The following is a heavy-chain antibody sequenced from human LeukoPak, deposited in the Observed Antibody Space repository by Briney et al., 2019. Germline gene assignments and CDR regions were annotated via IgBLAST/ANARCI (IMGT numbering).Heavy chain of an antibody. Sequence: PGGSLRLSCAASGLTFSSYSMNWVRQAPGKGLEWVSSISSSSSTIYYADSVKGRFTISRDNSKNTLYLQMNSLRAEDTAVYYCARHGSITMVRGRLRYFYMDVWGKGTTVTISS. V-gene: IGHV3-48*01. CDR1: GLTFSSYS. CDR2: ISSSSSTI. J-gene: IGHJ6*03. D-gene: IGHD3-10*01. CDR3: ARHGSITMVRGRLRYFYMDV.